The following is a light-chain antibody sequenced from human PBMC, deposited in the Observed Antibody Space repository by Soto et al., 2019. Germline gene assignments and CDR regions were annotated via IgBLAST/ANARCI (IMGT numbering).Light chain of an antibody. CDR3: QQYNNWPPGT. Sequence: EIVMTQSPATLSVSPGERATLSCRASQSVSSNLAWYQQKPGQAPRLLIYGASTRATGIPARFSGSGSGTEITPTISSLQSEEFAVYYCQQYNNWPPGTFGQGTKVEIK. V-gene: IGKV3-15*01. CDR1: QSVSSN. CDR2: GAS. J-gene: IGKJ1*01.